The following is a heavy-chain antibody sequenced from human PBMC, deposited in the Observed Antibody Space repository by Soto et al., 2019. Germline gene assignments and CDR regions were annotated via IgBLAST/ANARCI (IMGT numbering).Heavy chain of an antibody. CDR2: IWDDDE. CDR3: AHRRTAAAGFDS. V-gene: IGHV2-5*02. CDR1: GFSLSTSGVG. J-gene: IGHJ4*02. D-gene: IGHD6-13*01. Sequence: QITLKESGPTLVKPTQTLTLTCTFSGFSLSTSGVGVDWIRQPPGKALEWLALIWDDDESYSPSLKGRLTITKDTSENQVVLTMTNMDPVDTATYYCAHRRTAAAGFDSWGQGALVTVSS.